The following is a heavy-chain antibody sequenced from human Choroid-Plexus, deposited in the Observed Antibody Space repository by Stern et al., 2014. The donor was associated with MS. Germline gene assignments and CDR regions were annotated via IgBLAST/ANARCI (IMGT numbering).Heavy chain of an antibody. Sequence: QVQLVQSGGGVVQPGRPLRLSCVASGFTFGSCAMHWVRQAPGKGLEWVAGVSFDGSNKHYADSVKGRFTISRDKSQNTLYMQMSSLRPEDTAVYYCAKDRQYLTYFVDHWGQGSLVTVSS. D-gene: IGHD2/OR15-2a*01. J-gene: IGHJ5*02. CDR1: GFTFGSCA. CDR3: AKDRQYLTYFVDH. CDR2: VSFDGSNK. V-gene: IGHV3-30*18.